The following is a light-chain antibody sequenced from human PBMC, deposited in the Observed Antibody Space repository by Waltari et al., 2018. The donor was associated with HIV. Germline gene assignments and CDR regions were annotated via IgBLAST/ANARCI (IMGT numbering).Light chain of an antibody. CDR1: TPNHGSSK. CDR2: ADA. CDR3: STWDDRLNGVV. J-gene: IGLJ2*01. V-gene: IGLV1-44*01. Sequence: QSVLTQPPSASGAPGQRVTSPCSGSTPNHGSSKANGYQQFYRAAPKLLIYADAQRPSGVPDRFSGSKSGTSASLVISGLQSEDEADYYCSTWDDRLNGVVFGGGTRLTVV.